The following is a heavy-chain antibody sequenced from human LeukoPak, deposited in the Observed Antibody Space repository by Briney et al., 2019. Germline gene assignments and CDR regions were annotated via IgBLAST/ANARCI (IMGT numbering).Heavy chain of an antibody. V-gene: IGHV5-51*01. D-gene: IGHD5-18*01. CDR1: GYGVTSYW. J-gene: IGHJ3*02. CDR2: IYPGDSDT. Sequence: GESLKISCKGSGYGVTSYWIGWVGQMTGKGLEWMGIIYPGDSDTRYSPSFQGQVTISADKSISTAYLQWSSLKASDTAMYYCARVPYSYGYQGAFDIWGQGTMVTVSS. CDR3: ARVPYSYGYQGAFDI.